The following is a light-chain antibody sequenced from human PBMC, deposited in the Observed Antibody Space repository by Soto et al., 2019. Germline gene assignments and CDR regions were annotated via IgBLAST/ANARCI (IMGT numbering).Light chain of an antibody. J-gene: IGKJ1*01. Sequence: EIGMTQSPATLSVSPGERATLSCRASQSVSSNLAWYQQKPGQAPRLLIYGASTRATGIPVRFSGSGSGTEFTLTIRSLQSEHYALYYCQQNNNWPWTFGQGTKVDIK. V-gene: IGKV3-15*01. CDR3: QQNNNWPWT. CDR1: QSVSSN. CDR2: GAS.